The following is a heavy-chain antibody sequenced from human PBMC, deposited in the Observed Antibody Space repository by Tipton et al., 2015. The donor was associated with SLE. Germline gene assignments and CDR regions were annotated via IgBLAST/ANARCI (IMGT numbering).Heavy chain of an antibody. CDR2: IYYSGST. Sequence: TLSLTCTVSGGSISSSSYYWGWIRQPPGKGLEWIGSIYYSGSTNYNPSLKSRVTISVDTSKNQVSLKLSSVTAADTAVYYCVRGYGSGSYYNGFDPWGQGTLVTVSA. CDR1: GGSISSSSYY. D-gene: IGHD3-10*01. V-gene: IGHV4-39*07. CDR3: VRGYGSGSYYNGFDP. J-gene: IGHJ5*02.